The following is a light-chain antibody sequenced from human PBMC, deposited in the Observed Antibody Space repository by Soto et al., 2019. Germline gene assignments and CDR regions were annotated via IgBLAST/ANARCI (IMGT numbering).Light chain of an antibody. CDR3: QQSYSTPPYP. CDR2: AAS. J-gene: IGKJ2*01. CDR1: QSISSY. V-gene: IGKV1-39*01. Sequence: DLQMTQSPSSLSASVGDRVTITCRASQSISSYLNWYQQNPGKAPKLLIYAASSLQSGVPSRFSGSGSGTDFTLTISSLQPEDFATYYCQQSYSTPPYPFPQGTKLEIK.